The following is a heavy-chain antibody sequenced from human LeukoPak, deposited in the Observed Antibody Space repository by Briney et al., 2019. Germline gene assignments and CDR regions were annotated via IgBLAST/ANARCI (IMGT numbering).Heavy chain of an antibody. D-gene: IGHD6-25*01. CDR2: IYHSGTT. J-gene: IGHJ4*02. Sequence: SETLSLTCAVSGGSISSSNWWSWVRQPPGKGLEWIGEIYHSGTTNYNPSLKSRVTISVDTSKNQFSLKLISVTAADTAVYYCARGRVTRITARHRWYFDFWGQGTLVTVSS. V-gene: IGHV4-4*02. CDR1: GGSISSSNW. CDR3: ARGRVTRITARHRWYFDF.